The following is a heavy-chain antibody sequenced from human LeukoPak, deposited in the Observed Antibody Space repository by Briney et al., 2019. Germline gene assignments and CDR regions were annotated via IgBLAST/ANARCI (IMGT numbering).Heavy chain of an antibody. Sequence: GGSLRLSCAASGFTFSSYAMTWVRQAPGKGLEWVSTISGSGGGTPYADSVKGRFTISRDNSKNTLYLQMNSLRAEDTAVYFCARGRGESIAATGEDWGQGTLVTVPS. V-gene: IGHV3-23*01. CDR2: ISGSGGGT. CDR3: ARGRGESIAATGED. CDR1: GFTFSSYA. J-gene: IGHJ4*02. D-gene: IGHD6-13*01.